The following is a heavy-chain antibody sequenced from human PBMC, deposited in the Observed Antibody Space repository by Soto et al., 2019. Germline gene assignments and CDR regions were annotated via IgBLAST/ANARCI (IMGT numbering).Heavy chain of an antibody. J-gene: IGHJ3*02. Sequence: GGSLRLSCAASGFTFDDYAMHWVRQAPGKGLEWVSGISWNSGSIGYADSVKGRFTISRDNAKNSLYLQMNSLRAEDTALYYCAMITFGGVMQSSSGAFDIWGQGTMVTVSS. CDR2: ISWNSGSI. V-gene: IGHV3-9*01. CDR1: GFTFDDYA. CDR3: AMITFGGVMQSSSGAFDI. D-gene: IGHD3-16*01.